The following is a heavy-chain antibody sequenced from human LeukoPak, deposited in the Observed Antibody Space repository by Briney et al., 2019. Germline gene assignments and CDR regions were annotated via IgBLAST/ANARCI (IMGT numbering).Heavy chain of an antibody. V-gene: IGHV1-18*01. CDR1: RYTFTSYV. D-gene: IGHD5-18*01. CDR2: IRANNGNT. Sequence: GASVKVSCKASRYTFTSYVISWVRQAPGHGLAGMGWIRANNGNTNYVQKLQGRLTMTTDTSTSTAYMELRSLRYDDTAAYHCARDATAMVPLQGGMDVWGQGTTVTVSS. CDR3: ARDATAMVPLQGGMDV. J-gene: IGHJ6*02.